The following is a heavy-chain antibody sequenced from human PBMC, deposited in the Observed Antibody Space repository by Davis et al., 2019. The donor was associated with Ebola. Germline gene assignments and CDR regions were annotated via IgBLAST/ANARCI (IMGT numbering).Heavy chain of an antibody. Sequence: PSETLSLTCAASGFTFSSYSMNWVRQAPGKGLEWVAHIKEDASVKDYVDSVKGRFTISRDNAKKSVYLQMNSLRVEDTAVYYCVRDGWGSLFDYWGQGTLVTVSS. CDR1: GFTFSSYS. CDR2: IKEDASVK. J-gene: IGHJ4*02. D-gene: IGHD7-27*01. V-gene: IGHV3-7*03. CDR3: VRDGWGSLFDY.